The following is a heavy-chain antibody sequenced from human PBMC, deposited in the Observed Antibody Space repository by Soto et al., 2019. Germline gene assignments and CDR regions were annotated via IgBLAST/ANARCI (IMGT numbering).Heavy chain of an antibody. CDR2: IYYSGST. CDR3: ARAIVVTIGGMDV. CDR1: GGSISSADYY. J-gene: IGHJ6*02. Sequence: SETLSLTCTVSGGSISSADYYWSWVRQPPWKGLEWIGYIYYSGSTFLNPSLKSRVTISKDTSRNQFSLRLNSVTAADTAVYYCARAIVVTIGGMDVWGQGXTVTVYS. V-gene: IGHV4-30-4*01. D-gene: IGHD5-12*01.